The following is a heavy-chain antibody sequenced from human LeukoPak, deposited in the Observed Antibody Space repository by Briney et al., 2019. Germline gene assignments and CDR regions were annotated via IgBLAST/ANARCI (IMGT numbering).Heavy chain of an antibody. CDR1: GYTFTHYA. D-gene: IGHD2-15*01. J-gene: IGHJ4*02. V-gene: IGHV7-4-1*02. CDR2: INTNTATP. CDR3: ARDPTRSPGGGFFSPLGY. Sequence: ASVKLSCKASGYTFTHYAVNWVRQAPGQGLEWMGWINTNTATPMYAQGFSGQFVFSLDVSASTAYLQISSLKAGDTAVYYCARDPTRSPGGGFFSPLGYWGQGSLVTVSS.